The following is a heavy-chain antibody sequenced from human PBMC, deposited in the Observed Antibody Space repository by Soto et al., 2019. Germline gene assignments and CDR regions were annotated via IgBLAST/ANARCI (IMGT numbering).Heavy chain of an antibody. V-gene: IGHV3-23*01. J-gene: IGHJ3*02. CDR2: IRDGGEST. D-gene: IGHD2-15*01. CDR1: GFIFGNYM. Sequence: EVQLLESGGGLVQPGESLRLSCAFSGFIFGNYMMTWVRQAPGKGLEWVSTIRDGGESTYYADSVKGRFTISRDNSKTTLYLQMDSLGVEDTAVYYCAPHVHCSGGSCHYDAFDIRGQGTMVTVSS. CDR3: APHVHCSGGSCHYDAFDI.